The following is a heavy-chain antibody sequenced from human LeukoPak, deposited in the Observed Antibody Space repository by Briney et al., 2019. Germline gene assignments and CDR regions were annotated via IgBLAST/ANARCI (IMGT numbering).Heavy chain of an antibody. CDR3: ARHGSTDYFDY. V-gene: IGHV4-39*01. CDR2: IYYSGST. J-gene: IGHJ4*02. CDR1: GGSISSTTSY. Sequence: SETLSLTCAVSGGSISSTTSYWGWIRQPPGKGLEWIGRIYYSGSTFYNPSLKSRVTISVDTSKNQLSLRLSSVTAADTAVYYCARHGSTDYFDYWGQGTLVTVSS. D-gene: IGHD2-2*03.